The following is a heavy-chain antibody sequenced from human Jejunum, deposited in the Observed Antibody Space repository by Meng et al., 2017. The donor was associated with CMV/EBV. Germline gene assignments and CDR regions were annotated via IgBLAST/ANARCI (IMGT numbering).Heavy chain of an antibody. D-gene: IGHD2-2*01. V-gene: IGHV4-39*07. J-gene: IGHJ4*02. Sequence: QVQLQGPGPGLVKPSETLSLTCTVSGDSISSGRHFWGWIRQAPGKGLEWIATIHYTETTHYNPSLKSRITISVDTSKNQISLKVNFVTAADTAMYYCAADISTAWFYYWGQGTLVTVSS. CDR3: AADISTAWFYY. CDR2: IHYTETT. CDR1: GDSISSGRHF.